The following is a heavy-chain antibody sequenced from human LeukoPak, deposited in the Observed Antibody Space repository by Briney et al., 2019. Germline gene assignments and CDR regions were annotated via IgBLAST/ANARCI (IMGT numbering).Heavy chain of an antibody. Sequence: PGGSLRLSCAASGFTFSSYAMSWVRQAPGKGLEWVSAISGSGGSTYYADSVKGRFTISRDNSKNTLYLQMNSLRAEDTAVYYCAKRAPLPRIAAARNVEGYWGQGTLVTVSS. CDR1: GFTFSSYA. CDR2: ISGSGGST. D-gene: IGHD6-13*01. J-gene: IGHJ4*02. CDR3: AKRAPLPRIAAARNVEGY. V-gene: IGHV3-23*01.